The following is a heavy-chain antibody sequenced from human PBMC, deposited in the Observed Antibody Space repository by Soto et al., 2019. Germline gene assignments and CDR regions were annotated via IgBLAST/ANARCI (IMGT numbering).Heavy chain of an antibody. CDR3: AALEYSSSSGFDY. Sequence: QVQLVESGGGVVQRGGSLRLSCAASGFIFSIYDMHWVRQAPGKGLEWVAVISYDGSYKYFTDSVKGRFTVSRDNSKNTLDLEMNSLRTEDTAVYFCAALEYSSSSGFDYWGQGSLVTVSS. J-gene: IGHJ4*02. CDR2: ISYDGSYK. V-gene: IGHV3-30*03. CDR1: GFIFSIYD. D-gene: IGHD6-6*01.